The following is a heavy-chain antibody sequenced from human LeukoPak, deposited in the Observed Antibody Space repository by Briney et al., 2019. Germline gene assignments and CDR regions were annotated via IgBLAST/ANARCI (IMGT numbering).Heavy chain of an antibody. D-gene: IGHD3-10*01. J-gene: IGHJ6*03. V-gene: IGHV1-46*01. CDR3: AREGGFGELSKPYYYYMDV. CDR1: GYTFTGYY. CDR2: INPSGGST. Sequence: ASVKVSCKASGYTFTGYYMHWVRQAPGQGLEWMGIINPSGGSTSYAQKFQGRVTMTRDTSTSTVYMELSSLRSEDTAVYYCAREGGFGELSKPYYYYMDVWGKGTTVTISS.